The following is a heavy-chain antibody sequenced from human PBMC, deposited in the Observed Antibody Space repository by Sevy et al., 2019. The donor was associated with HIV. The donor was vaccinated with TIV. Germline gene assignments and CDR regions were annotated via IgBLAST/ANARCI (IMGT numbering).Heavy chain of an antibody. V-gene: IGHV3-30-3*01. J-gene: IGHJ4*02. D-gene: IGHD3-16*01. CDR1: GFTFSSYA. CDR3: ARDGDGGDYFDY. Sequence: GGSLRLSCAASGFTFSSYAMHWVRQAPGKGLERVAVISYDGSNKYYADSVKGRFTISRDNSKNTLYLQMNSLRAEDTAVYYCARDGDGGDYFDYWGQGTLVTVSS. CDR2: ISYDGSNK.